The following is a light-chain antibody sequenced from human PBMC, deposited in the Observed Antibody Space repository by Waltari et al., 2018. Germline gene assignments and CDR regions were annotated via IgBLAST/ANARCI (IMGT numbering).Light chain of an antibody. CDR1: RSLESW. CDR2: KTS. CDR3: QEYKTDRT. Sequence: DIQMTQSPSTLSASVDERIPITCRASRSLESWLAWYQQKPGKAPKHLINKTSSLESGVASKFSGSCYGTEFTLTISSLQPDELATYYCQEYKTDRTFGQGTKVEIK. J-gene: IGKJ1*01. V-gene: IGKV1-5*03.